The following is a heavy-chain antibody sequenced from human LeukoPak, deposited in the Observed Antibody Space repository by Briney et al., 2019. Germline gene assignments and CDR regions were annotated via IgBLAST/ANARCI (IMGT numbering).Heavy chain of an antibody. Sequence: SGGSLRLSCTASGFTFGDCAMSWVRQAPGKGLEWVSATVGGGSPNTYHADSVKGRFTISRDNSKNTLFLQMNSLRAEDTAIYYCTKAPIVSCSGAFCYPFDSWGQGTLVTVSS. CDR2: TVGGGSPNT. D-gene: IGHD2-15*01. CDR3: TKAPIVSCSGAFCYPFDS. V-gene: IGHV3-23*01. J-gene: IGHJ4*02. CDR1: GFTFGDCA.